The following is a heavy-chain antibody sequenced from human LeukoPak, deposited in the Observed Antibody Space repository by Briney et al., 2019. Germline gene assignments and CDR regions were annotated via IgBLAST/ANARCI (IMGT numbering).Heavy chain of an antibody. J-gene: IGHJ5*02. V-gene: IGHV4-31*03. CDR2: IYYSGNI. CDR1: GFSMRSGGYF. Sequence: SETLSLTCTISGFSMRSGGYFWTWIRQFPGKGLEWIGYIYYSGNIFYNPSLKSRLSISIDRPKNQFSLNLTSVTAADTAVYYCAREGGPHSGTYSLGPWGQGILVSVSS. CDR3: AREGGPHSGTYSLGP. D-gene: IGHD1-26*01.